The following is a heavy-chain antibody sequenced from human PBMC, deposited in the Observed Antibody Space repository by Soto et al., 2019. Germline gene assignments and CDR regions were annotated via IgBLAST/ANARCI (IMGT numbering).Heavy chain of an antibody. CDR3: ASTYGDYVGAFDI. J-gene: IGHJ3*02. CDR1: GGSISSYY. V-gene: IGHV4-59*08. Sequence: QVQLQESGPGLVKPSETLSLTCTVSGGSISSYYWSWIRQPPGKGLEWIGYIYYSGSTNYNPSLKSRVTIAVATSKNQFSLKLSSVTAADTAVYYCASTYGDYVGAFDIGGQGTMVTVSS. CDR2: IYYSGST. D-gene: IGHD4-17*01.